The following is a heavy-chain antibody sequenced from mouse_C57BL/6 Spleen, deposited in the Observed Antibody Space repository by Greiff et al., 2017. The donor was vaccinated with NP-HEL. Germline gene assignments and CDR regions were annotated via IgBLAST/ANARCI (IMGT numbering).Heavy chain of an antibody. D-gene: IGHD2-2*01. V-gene: IGHV1-18*01. CDR2: INPNNGGT. Sequence: VQLQQSGPELVKPGASVKIPCKASGYTFTDYNMDWVKQSHGKSLEWIGDINPNNGGTIYNQKFKGKATLTVDKSSSTAYMELRSLTSEDTAVYYCARARFGYDRYYAMDYWGQGTSVTVSS. CDR1: GYTFTDYN. J-gene: IGHJ4*01. CDR3: ARARFGYDRYYAMDY.